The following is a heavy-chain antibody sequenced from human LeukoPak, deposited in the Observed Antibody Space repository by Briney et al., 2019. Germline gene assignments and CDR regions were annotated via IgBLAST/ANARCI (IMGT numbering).Heavy chain of an antibody. CDR1: GGTFSSYA. CDR2: IIPIFGTA. J-gene: IGHJ4*02. V-gene: IGHV1-69*05. Sequence: ASVKVSCKASGGTFSSYAISWVRQAPGQGLEWMERIIPIFGTANYAQKFQGRVTITTDESTSTAYMELSSLRSEDTAVYYCASGGDYVWGSYRTSFDYWGQGTLVTVSS. CDR3: ASGGDYVWGSYRTSFDY. D-gene: IGHD3-16*02.